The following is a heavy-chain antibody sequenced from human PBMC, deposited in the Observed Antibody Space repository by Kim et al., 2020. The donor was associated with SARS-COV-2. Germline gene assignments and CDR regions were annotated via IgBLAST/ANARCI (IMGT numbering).Heavy chain of an antibody. J-gene: IGHJ4*02. D-gene: IGHD6-13*01. CDR3: ARELESSSYIFDY. CDR2: IIPIFGTA. CDR1: GGTFSSYA. Sequence: SVKVSCKASGGTFSSYAISWVRQAPGQGLEWMGGIIPIFGTANYAQKFQGRVTITADESTSTAYMELSSLRSEDTAVYYCARELESSSYIFDYWGQGTLVTVSS. V-gene: IGHV1-69*13.